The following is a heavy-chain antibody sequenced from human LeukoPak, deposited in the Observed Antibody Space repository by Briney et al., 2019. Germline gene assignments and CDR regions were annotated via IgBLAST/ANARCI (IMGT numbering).Heavy chain of an antibody. Sequence: SVKVSCKASGGTFSTHGISWVRQAPGQGLEWMGRIIPIFGTTNYAQNFQGRVTITADKSTSTVHMDLSSLRSEDTAVYYCARGFGVDYYYYIDVWDEGTTVIVSS. J-gene: IGHJ6*03. CDR2: IIPIFGTT. CDR3: ARGFGVDYYYYIDV. D-gene: IGHD3-3*01. CDR1: GGTFSTHG. V-gene: IGHV1-69*06.